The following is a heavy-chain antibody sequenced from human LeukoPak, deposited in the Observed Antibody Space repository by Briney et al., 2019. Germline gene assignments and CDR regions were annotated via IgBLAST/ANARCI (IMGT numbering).Heavy chain of an antibody. CDR2: INAGNGNT. CDR1: GYTFTSYA. V-gene: IGHV1-3*01. J-gene: IGHJ4*02. Sequence: ASVKVSCKASGYTFTSYAMHWVRLAPGQRLEWMGWINAGNGNTKYSQKFQGRVTITRDTSASTAYMELSSLRSEDTAVYYCAREVAAAGNHFDYWGQGTLVTVSS. CDR3: AREVAAAGNHFDY. D-gene: IGHD6-13*01.